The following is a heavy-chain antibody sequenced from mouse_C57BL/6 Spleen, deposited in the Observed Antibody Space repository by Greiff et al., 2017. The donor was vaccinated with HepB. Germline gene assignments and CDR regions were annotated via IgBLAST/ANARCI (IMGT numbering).Heavy chain of an antibody. J-gene: IGHJ2*01. CDR3: ARGETMVTPSLYD. V-gene: IGHV1-69*01. CDR2: IDPSDSYT. Sequence: VQLQQPGAELVMPGASVKLSCKASGYTFTSYWMHWVKQRPGQGLEWIGEIDPSDSYTNYNQKFKGKSTLTVDKSSSTAYMQLSSLTSEDSAVYYCARGETMVTPSLYDRGQGTTLTVSS. CDR1: GYTFTSYW. D-gene: IGHD2-2*01.